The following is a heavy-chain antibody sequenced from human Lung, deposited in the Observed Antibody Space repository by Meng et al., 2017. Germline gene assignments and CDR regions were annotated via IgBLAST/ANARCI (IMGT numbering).Heavy chain of an antibody. CDR1: GFTFTDHW. Sequence: EVQLVESGGGLVPPGGSLRPSCAASGFTFTDHWMHWVRQGPGKGLVWVSRINRDGTKPTYADSVKGRFTISRDNAKNTLNLQMNNLRAEDTAFYYCTNDRLNHWGQGALVTVSS. CDR3: TNDRLNH. J-gene: IGHJ1*01. CDR2: INRDGTKP. V-gene: IGHV3-74*01. D-gene: IGHD1-1*01.